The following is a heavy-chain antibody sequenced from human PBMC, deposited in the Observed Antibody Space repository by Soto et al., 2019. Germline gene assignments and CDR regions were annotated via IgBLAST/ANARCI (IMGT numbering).Heavy chain of an antibody. CDR1: GDSVSSNSAA. V-gene: IGHV6-1*01. D-gene: IGHD3-22*01. CDR3: ARGRIKYYYDSSGYYQSTALFDY. Sequence: PSQTLSLTCAISGDSVSSNSAAWNWIRQSPSRGLEWLGRTYYRSKWYNDYAVSVKSRITINPDTSKNQFSLQLNSVTPEDTAVYYCARGRIKYYYDSSGYYQSTALFDYWGQGTLVTVSS. J-gene: IGHJ4*02. CDR2: TYYRSKWYN.